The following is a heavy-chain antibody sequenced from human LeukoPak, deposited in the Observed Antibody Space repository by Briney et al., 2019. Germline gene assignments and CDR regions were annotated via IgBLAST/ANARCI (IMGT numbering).Heavy chain of an antibody. Sequence: GGSLRLSCAASGFTFSSYGMPWVRQAPGKGLEWVAVISYDGSNKYYADSVKGRFTISRDNSKNTLYLQMNSLRAEDTAVYYCAKDRGYSYGYPDYWGQGTLVTVSS. CDR1: GFTFSSYG. CDR2: ISYDGSNK. J-gene: IGHJ4*02. D-gene: IGHD5-18*01. V-gene: IGHV3-30*18. CDR3: AKDRGYSYGYPDY.